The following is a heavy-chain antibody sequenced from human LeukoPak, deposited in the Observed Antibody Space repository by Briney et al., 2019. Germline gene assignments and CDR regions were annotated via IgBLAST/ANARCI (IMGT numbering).Heavy chain of an antibody. D-gene: IGHD3-16*01. V-gene: IGHV3-23*01. J-gene: IGHJ4*02. CDR1: GFTFRSYA. CDR2: ISGSPDNT. CDR3: ARLVGVSPLDY. Sequence: PGGSLRLSCVVSGFTFRSYAMYWVRRAPGKGLEWVSEISGSPDNTYYADSVKGRFATSRDDSRNTLYLQMNSLRAEDTAVYYCARLVGVSPLDYWGQGTRSPSPQ.